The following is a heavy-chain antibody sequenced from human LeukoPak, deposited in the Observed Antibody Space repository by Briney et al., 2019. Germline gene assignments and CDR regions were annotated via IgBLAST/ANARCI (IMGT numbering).Heavy chain of an antibody. V-gene: IGHV4-34*01. D-gene: IGHD2-15*01. J-gene: IGHJ6*03. CDR1: GGSFSGYY. Sequence: PSETLSLTCAVYGGSFSGYYWSWIRQPPGKGLEWIGELNHSGSTNYNPSLKSRVTISVDTSKNQFSLKLSSVTAADTAVYYCARHVINGGNMDVWGKGTTVTVS. CDR2: LNHSGST. CDR3: ARHVINGGNMDV.